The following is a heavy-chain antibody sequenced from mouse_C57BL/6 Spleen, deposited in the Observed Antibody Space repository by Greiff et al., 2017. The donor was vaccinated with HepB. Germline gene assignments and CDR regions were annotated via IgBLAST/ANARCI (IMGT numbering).Heavy chain of an antibody. CDR1: GYTFTSYW. CDR3: ARSGYYGYHYYAMDY. CDR2: IYPSDSET. Sequence: QVQLQQPGAELVRPGSSVKLSCKASGYTFTSYWMDWVKQRPGQGLEWIGNIYPSDSETHYNQKFKDKATLTVDKSSSTAYMQLSSLTSEDSAVYYCARSGYYGYHYYAMDYWGQGTSVTVSS. D-gene: IGHD2-2*01. J-gene: IGHJ4*01. V-gene: IGHV1-61*01.